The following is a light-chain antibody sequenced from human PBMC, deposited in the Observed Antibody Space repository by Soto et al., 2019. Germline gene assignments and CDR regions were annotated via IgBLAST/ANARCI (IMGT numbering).Light chain of an antibody. J-gene: IGLJ1*01. V-gene: IGLV2-14*01. Sequence: QSALTQPASVSGSPGQSSTISCTGTSSDVGGYNYVSWYQQHPGKAPKLMMYDVSNRPSGVSNRFSGSKSGNTASLTISGSQAEDEADYYCCSYTSSSTLVVFGTGTKLTVL. CDR3: CSYTSSSTLVV. CDR1: SSDVGGYNY. CDR2: DVS.